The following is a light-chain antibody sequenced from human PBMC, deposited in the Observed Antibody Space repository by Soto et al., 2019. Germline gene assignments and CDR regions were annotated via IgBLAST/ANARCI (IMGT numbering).Light chain of an antibody. J-gene: IGLJ1*01. Sequence: QSALTQPTSVSGSPGQSITISCTGNHNDIGTYDYVSWYQQHPGRAPRLLIHGVTTRPSGISGRFSASKSGLTASLTISGLQPEDEADYYCSSFTSSRTYVFGPGNKLTV. V-gene: IGLV2-14*03. CDR1: HNDIGTYDY. CDR2: GVT. CDR3: SSFTSSRTYV.